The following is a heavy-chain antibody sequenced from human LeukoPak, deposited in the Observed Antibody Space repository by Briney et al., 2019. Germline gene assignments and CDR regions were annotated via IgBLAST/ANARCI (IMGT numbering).Heavy chain of an antibody. D-gene: IGHD1-14*01. V-gene: IGHV1-18*01. Sequence: ASVKVSCKASGYTFTSYGISWVRQAPGQGLEWMGWISVYNGNTNYAQKFQGRVTMTTDTSTSTAYMELRSLISEDTAVYYCARATAGNFDYWGQGTLVTVSS. CDR2: ISVYNGNT. J-gene: IGHJ4*02. CDR3: ARATAGNFDY. CDR1: GYTFTSYG.